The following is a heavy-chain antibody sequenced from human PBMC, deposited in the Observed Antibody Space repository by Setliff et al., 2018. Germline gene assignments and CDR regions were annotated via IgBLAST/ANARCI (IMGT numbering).Heavy chain of an antibody. V-gene: IGHV3-53*01. D-gene: IGHD3-16*01. CDR3: AIDLGNWFDP. J-gene: IGHJ5*02. Sequence: LSLSCAASGFTFYNYWMHWVRQAPGKGLEWVSVIYNSGSIYYADSVKGRFTISRDESKNTLSLQMNSLTVEDTALYYCAIDLGNWFDPWGQGTLVTVSS. CDR2: IYNSGSI. CDR1: GFTFYNYW.